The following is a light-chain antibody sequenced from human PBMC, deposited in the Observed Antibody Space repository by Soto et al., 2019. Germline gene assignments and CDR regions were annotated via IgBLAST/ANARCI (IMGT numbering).Light chain of an antibody. Sequence: QLVLTQSPSASASLGASVKLTCTLSSGHRSYAIAWHQQQPEKGPRYLMKVNSDGTHIKGDGIPDRFSGSSSGAERYLTIFSLQSEDEADYYCQTWDTGIGVFGGGTKLTVL. CDR3: QTWDTGIGV. J-gene: IGLJ3*02. CDR1: SGHRSYA. V-gene: IGLV4-69*02. CDR2: VNSDGTH.